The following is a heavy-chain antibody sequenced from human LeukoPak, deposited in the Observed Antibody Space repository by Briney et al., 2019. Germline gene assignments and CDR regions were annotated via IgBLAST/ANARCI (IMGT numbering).Heavy chain of an antibody. CDR2: ISAYNGNT. V-gene: IGHV1-18*01. D-gene: IGHD3-22*01. CDR3: AGTYYYDSSGYYPYNWFDP. CDR1: GYTFTSYG. Sequence: ASVKVSCKASGYTFTSYGISWVRQAPGQGLERMGWISAYNGNTNYAQKLQGRVTMTTDTSTSTAYMELRSLRSDDTAVYYCAGTYYYDSSGYYPYNWFDPWGQGTLVTVSS. J-gene: IGHJ5*02.